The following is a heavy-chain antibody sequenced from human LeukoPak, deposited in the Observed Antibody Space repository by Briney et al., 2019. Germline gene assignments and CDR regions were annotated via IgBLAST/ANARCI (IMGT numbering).Heavy chain of an antibody. CDR2: IYYSGST. CDR1: GGSISSGGYS. D-gene: IGHD3-22*01. CDR3: ARDVSSGYYDS. Sequence: PSETLSLTCAVSGGSISSGGYSGSGIRQPPGKGLEWIGYIYYSGSTYYNPSLKSRVTISVDTSKNQFSLKLSSVTAADTAVYYCARDVSSGYYDSWGQGTLVTVSS. J-gene: IGHJ5*02. V-gene: IGHV4-30-4*07.